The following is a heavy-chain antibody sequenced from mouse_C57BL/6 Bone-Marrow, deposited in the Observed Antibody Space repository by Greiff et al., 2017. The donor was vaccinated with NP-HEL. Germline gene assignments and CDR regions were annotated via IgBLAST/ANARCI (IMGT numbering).Heavy chain of an antibody. Sequence: EVQVVESGGGLVKPGGSLKLSCAASGFTFSDYGMHWVRQAPEKGLEWVAYISSGSSTIYYADTVKGRFTITRDNAKNTLFLQMTSLRSEDTAMYYCARRQLRLLYYFDYWGQGTTLTVSS. CDR3: ARRQLRLLYYFDY. CDR1: GFTFSDYG. CDR2: ISSGSSTI. V-gene: IGHV5-17*01. D-gene: IGHD3-2*02. J-gene: IGHJ2*01.